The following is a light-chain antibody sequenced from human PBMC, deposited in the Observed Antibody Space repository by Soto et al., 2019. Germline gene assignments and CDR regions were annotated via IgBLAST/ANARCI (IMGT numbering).Light chain of an antibody. J-gene: IGLJ1*01. CDR2: EVR. CDR3: NSYTGSGTYV. Sequence: QSALTQPPSVSGSPGQSVAISCTGTSSDVGSYNRVSWYQQPPGAAPKLMIYEVRNRTSGVPDRFSGSKSGNTASLTISGLQAEDEADYYCNSYTGSGTYVLGTGTKVTVL. V-gene: IGLV2-18*02. CDR1: SSDVGSYNR.